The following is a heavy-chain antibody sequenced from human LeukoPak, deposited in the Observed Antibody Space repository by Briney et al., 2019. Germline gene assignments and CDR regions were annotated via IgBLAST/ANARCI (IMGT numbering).Heavy chain of an antibody. V-gene: IGHV3-7*03. J-gene: IGHJ6*02. CDR3: ARDEYYYGMDV. Sequence: GGSLRLSCAASGFDVGRNYMTWVRQAPGKGLEWVANIKPDGTTKFYVDSVKGRFTISRDNALNSLYLQMNSLRAEDTAIYYCARDEYYYGMDVWGQGTTVTVSS. CDR2: IKPDGTTK. CDR1: GFDVGRNY.